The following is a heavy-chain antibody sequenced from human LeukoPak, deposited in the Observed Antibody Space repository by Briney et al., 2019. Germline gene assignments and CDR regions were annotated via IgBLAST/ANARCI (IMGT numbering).Heavy chain of an antibody. CDR2: INSDGSST. CDR1: GFTFSSYW. V-gene: IGHV3-74*01. CDR3: ARGYSYGYRIDY. D-gene: IGHD5-18*01. Sequence: PGGSLRLSCAASGFTFSSYWMHWVRQAPGKGLVWVSRINSDGSSTSYADSAKGRFTISRDNAKNTLYLQMNSLRAEDRAVYYCARGYSYGYRIDYWVQGTLVTVSS. J-gene: IGHJ4*02.